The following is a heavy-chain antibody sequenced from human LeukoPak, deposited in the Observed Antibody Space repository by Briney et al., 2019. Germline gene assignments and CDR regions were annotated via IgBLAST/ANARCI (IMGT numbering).Heavy chain of an antibody. J-gene: IGHJ4*02. CDR3: ARGHSYYYDSSAYYPDFDY. Sequence: SETLSLACTVPGGSISTYYWSWIRQPPGKGLEWIGYIYYSGSTNYNPSLKSRVTISVDKSKNQFSLKLSSVTAADTAVYYCARGHSYYYDSSAYYPDFDYWGQGTLVTVSS. CDR1: GGSISTYY. CDR2: IYYSGST. D-gene: IGHD3-22*01. V-gene: IGHV4-59*01.